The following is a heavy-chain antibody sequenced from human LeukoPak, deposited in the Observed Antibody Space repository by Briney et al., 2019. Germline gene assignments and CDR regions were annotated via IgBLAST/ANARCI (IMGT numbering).Heavy chain of an antibody. CDR3: ATATYFASHY. D-gene: IGHD3-10*01. V-gene: IGHV5-51*01. Sequence: GESLKTSCQGSVYTFTTYWNGWVRQMPGRGPEWMGIIWPGDFNTKYSPFFQGQVTISVDKSINTANLQWRSLQASDTAIYYCATATYFASHYWGQGTGVSVS. CDR1: VYTFTTYW. CDR2: IWPGDFNT. J-gene: IGHJ4*02.